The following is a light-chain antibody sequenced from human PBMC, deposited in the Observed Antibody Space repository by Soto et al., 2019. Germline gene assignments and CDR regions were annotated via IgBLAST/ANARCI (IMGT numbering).Light chain of an antibody. CDR1: QSISSW. CDR3: QQYNSYSWT. CDR2: KAS. V-gene: IGKV1-5*03. J-gene: IGKJ1*01. Sequence: DIPMTQSPSTLSASVGDRLTITCRVSQSISSWLAWYQQKPGKAPKLLIYKASSLDSGVPSRFSGSGSGTEFTRTISSLQPDDFATYYCQQYNSYSWTFGQVTQVDIK.